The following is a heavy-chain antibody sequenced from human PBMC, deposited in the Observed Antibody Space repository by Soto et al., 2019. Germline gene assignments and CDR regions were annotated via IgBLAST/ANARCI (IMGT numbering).Heavy chain of an antibody. D-gene: IGHD3-3*01. Sequence: LRLSCAASGFTFSSYSMNWVRQAPGKGLEWVSSISSSSSYIYYADSVKGRFTISRDNAKNSLYLQMNSLRAEDTAVYYCARDRNYDFWSGYRNWFDPWGQGTLVTVSS. V-gene: IGHV3-21*01. J-gene: IGHJ5*02. CDR2: ISSSSSYI. CDR1: GFTFSSYS. CDR3: ARDRNYDFWSGYRNWFDP.